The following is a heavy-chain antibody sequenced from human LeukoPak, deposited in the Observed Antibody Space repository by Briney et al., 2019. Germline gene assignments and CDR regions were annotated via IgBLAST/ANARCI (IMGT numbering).Heavy chain of an antibody. J-gene: IGHJ6*02. V-gene: IGHV1-69*13. D-gene: IGHD1-26*01. Sequence: GASVKVSCKASGGTFSSYAISWVRQAPGQGLEWMGGIIPIFGTANYAQKFQGRVTITADESTSTAYMELSSLRSEDTAVYYCARIVGATPYYYYGMDVWGQGTTVTVSS. CDR1: GGTFSSYA. CDR2: IIPIFGTA. CDR3: ARIVGATPYYYYGMDV.